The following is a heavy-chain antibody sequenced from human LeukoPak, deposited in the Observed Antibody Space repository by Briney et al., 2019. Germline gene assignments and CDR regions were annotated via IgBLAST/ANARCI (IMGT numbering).Heavy chain of an antibody. CDR1: GDTFTSYY. D-gene: IGHD3-10*01. CDR3: ARLWFGELSHSPFDY. V-gene: IGHV1-8*02. J-gene: IGHJ4*02. CDR2: MNPNSGNT. Sequence: ASVKVSCKASGDTFTSYYMHWVRQAPGQGLEWMGWMNPNSGNTGYAQKFQGRVTMTRNTSISTAYMELSSLRSEDTAVYYCARLWFGELSHSPFDYWGQGTLVTVSS.